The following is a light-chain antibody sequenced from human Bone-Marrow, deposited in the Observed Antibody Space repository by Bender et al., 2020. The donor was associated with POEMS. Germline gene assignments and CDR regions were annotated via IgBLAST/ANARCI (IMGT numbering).Light chain of an antibody. CDR2: EVS. CDR1: SSDVGYYNL. CDR3: GSYSSGSTHVV. V-gene: IGLV2-14*02. J-gene: IGLJ2*01. Sequence: QSALTQPASVSGSLGQSITISCTGTSSDVGYYNLVSWYQQHPGKAPKLVIYEVSKRPSGVSNRFSGSKSGNTASLTISGLRSEDEAIYYCGSYSSGSTHVVFGGGTKLTVL.